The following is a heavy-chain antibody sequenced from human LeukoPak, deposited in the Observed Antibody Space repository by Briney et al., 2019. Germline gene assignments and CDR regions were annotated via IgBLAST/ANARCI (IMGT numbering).Heavy chain of an antibody. D-gene: IGHD1-1*01. J-gene: IGHJ4*02. V-gene: IGHV1-8*01. CDR3: ARGDTWNARWDH. CDR1: GYTFTPYN. CDR2: MNLSSGNT. Sequence: GASVKVSRKASGYTFTPYNINWVRHAPGQGLERMGWMNLSSGNTGYAQKFQGQVTMTRDTSMSTAYIELRSLTSQYTAVYYCARGDTWNARWDHWGQGTLVAVSS.